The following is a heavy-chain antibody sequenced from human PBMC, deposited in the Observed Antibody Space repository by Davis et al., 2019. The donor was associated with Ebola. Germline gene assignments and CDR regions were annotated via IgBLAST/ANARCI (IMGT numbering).Heavy chain of an antibody. CDR2: INPNSGGT. V-gene: IGHV1-2*02. D-gene: IGHD1-26*01. J-gene: IGHJ3*01. Sequence: ASVKVSCKASGYTFTGYYIHWVRQAPGQGLEWLGWINPNSGGTTYAQRFQGRVTITRDTSISTAYMDLSRLTADDTAVYSCARESDAVGASTTDDAFDVWGQGTMVTVSS. CDR1: GYTFTGYY. CDR3: ARESDAVGASTTDDAFDV.